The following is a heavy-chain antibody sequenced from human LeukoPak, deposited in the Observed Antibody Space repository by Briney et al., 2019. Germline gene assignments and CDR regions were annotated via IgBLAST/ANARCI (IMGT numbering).Heavy chain of an antibody. Sequence: ASVKVSCTASGGTFSSYAISWVRQAPGQGLEWMGGIIPIFGTANYAQKFQGRVTITADEFTSTAYMELSSLRSEDTAVYYCATPRVGYCIGGSCYWFDPWGQGTLVTVSS. CDR2: IIPIFGTA. CDR3: ATPRVGYCIGGSCYWFDP. CDR1: GGTFSSYA. D-gene: IGHD2-15*01. J-gene: IGHJ5*02. V-gene: IGHV1-69*13.